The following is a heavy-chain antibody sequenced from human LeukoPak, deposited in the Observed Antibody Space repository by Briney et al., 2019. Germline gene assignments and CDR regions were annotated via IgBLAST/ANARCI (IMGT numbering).Heavy chain of an antibody. J-gene: IGHJ5*02. CDR3: ARAYSSSWYLNWFDP. CDR2: TYYTGTT. V-gene: IGHV4-39*02. D-gene: IGHD6-13*01. CDR1: GGSITISNYY. Sequence: SETLSLTCTVSGGSITISNYYWAWIRQPPGKGLEWIGSTYYTGTTYYNPSLKSRVTILVDTSKNHFSLKLSSVTAADTAVYYCARAYSSSWYLNWFDPWGQGTPVTVSS.